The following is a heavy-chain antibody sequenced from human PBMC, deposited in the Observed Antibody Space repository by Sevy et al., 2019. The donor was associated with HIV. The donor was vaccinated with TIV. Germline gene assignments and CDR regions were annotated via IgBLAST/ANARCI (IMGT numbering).Heavy chain of an antibody. CDR2: ISINSNDI. Sequence: GGSLRLSCAGSGFIFSNYNMKWVRQAPGKGLEWVSSISINSNDIYYADSVKGRFTISRDNVKNSLYLQMNSLRAEDTAVYYCARKMELLVTDYWGQGTLVTVSS. CDR3: ARKMELLVTDY. J-gene: IGHJ4*02. D-gene: IGHD1-7*01. CDR1: GFIFSNYN. V-gene: IGHV3-21*01.